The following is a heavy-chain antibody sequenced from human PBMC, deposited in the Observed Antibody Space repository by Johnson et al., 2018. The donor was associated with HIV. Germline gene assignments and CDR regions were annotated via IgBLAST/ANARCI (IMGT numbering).Heavy chain of an antibody. D-gene: IGHD4-23*01. J-gene: IGHJ3*02. CDR1: GFIFRTHW. V-gene: IGHV3-7*02. CDR3: ARVGAAVVDACDI. CDR2: IRQDGSEK. Sequence: VQVVESGGGLVQPGGSLRLSCAGSGFIFRTHWIHWVRQPPGKGLEWVATIRQDGSEKFYVDSVKGRFTISGDNAKNSLYLQMNSLRAEDTAVYYCARVGAAVVDACDIWGQGTMVTVSS.